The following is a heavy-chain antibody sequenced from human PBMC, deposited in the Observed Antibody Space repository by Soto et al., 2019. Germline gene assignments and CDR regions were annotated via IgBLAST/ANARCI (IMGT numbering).Heavy chain of an antibody. J-gene: IGHJ6*03. CDR1: GGSISSYY. CDR2: IYYSGSS. D-gene: IGHD1-1*01. Sequence: SETLSLTCTVSGGSISSYYWNWIRQPPGKGLEWIGDIYYSGSSTYYPSLKSRVTISVDMSRNQFSLRLSSVTAADTAVYYCAGLQINYYYMDVWGKGTTVTVSS. V-gene: IGHV4-59*01. CDR3: AGLQINYYYMDV.